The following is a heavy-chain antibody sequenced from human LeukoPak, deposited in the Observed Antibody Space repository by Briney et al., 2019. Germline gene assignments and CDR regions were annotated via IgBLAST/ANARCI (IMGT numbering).Heavy chain of an antibody. D-gene: IGHD4-17*01. V-gene: IGHV3-30*02. Sequence: PGGSLRLSCAASGFTFSSYGMHWVRQAPGKGLEWVAFIRYDGSNKYYADSVKGRFTISRDNSKDTLYLQMNSLRAEDTAVYYCARDGEGDYYFDYWGQGTLVTVSS. CDR3: ARDGEGDYYFDY. J-gene: IGHJ4*02. CDR2: IRYDGSNK. CDR1: GFTFSSYG.